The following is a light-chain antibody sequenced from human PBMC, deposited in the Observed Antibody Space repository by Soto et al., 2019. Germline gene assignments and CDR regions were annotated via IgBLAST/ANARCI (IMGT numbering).Light chain of an antibody. CDR3: AAWDDSLNGDV. CDR1: SSNIGSNT. V-gene: IGLV1-44*01. CDR2: INN. Sequence: QSVLTQPPSASGTPGQRVTISCSGGSSNIGSNTVNWYQHLPGTAPKLLIYINNQRPSGVPDRFSGSKSGTSASLAISGLKSGDEADYYCAAWDDSLNGDVFGTGTKLTVL. J-gene: IGLJ1*01.